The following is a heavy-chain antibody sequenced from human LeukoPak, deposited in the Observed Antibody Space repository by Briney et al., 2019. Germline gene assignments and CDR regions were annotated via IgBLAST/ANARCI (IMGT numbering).Heavy chain of an antibody. J-gene: IGHJ4*02. CDR1: GGSISSYY. Sequence: SETLSLTCTVSGGSISSYYWSWIRQPPGKGLEWIGYIYYSGYTNYNPSLKSRVTISVDTSKNQFSLKLSSVTAADTAVYYCASVRGGSYYGFEDYWGQGTLVTVSS. V-gene: IGHV4-59*08. D-gene: IGHD1-26*01. CDR2: IYYSGYT. CDR3: ASVRGGSYYGFEDY.